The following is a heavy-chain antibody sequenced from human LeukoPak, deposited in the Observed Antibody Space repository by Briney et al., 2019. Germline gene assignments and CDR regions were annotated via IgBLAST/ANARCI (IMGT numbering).Heavy chain of an antibody. Sequence: GGSLRLSCAASGFTFSDHYMDWVRQAPGKGLEWVGRTRNKANSYTTEYAASVKGRFTISRDDSKNSLYLQVNSLKTEDTAVYYCARRRATIRGMDVWGQGTTVTVSS. J-gene: IGHJ6*02. D-gene: IGHD5-12*01. CDR3: ARRRATIRGMDV. CDR2: TRNKANSYTT. CDR1: GFTFSDHY. V-gene: IGHV3-72*01.